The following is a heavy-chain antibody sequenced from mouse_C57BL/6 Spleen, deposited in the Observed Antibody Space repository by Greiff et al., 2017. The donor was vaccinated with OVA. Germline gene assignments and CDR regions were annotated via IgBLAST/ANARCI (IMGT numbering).Heavy chain of an antibody. CDR1: GYTFTSYW. Sequence: QVQLQQPGAELVKPGASVKMSCKASGYTFTSYWITWVKQRPGQGLEWIGDIYPGSGSTNYNEKFKSKATLTVDTSSSTAYMQLSSLTSEDSAVYYCARYSDYPYYFDYWGKGTTLTVSS. J-gene: IGHJ2*01. CDR2: IYPGSGST. CDR3: ARYSDYPYYFDY. D-gene: IGHD2-4*01. V-gene: IGHV1-55*01.